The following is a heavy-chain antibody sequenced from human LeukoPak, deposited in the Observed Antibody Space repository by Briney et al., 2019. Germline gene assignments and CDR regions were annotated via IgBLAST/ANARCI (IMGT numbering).Heavy chain of an antibody. D-gene: IGHD3-9*01. Sequence: PGGSLRLSCAASGFTFNNAWINWVRQAPGKGLEWVGRIKKRSDGGTTDYAAPVKDRFIISRDDSQDTLYLQMNTLKTEDTAVYYCTRDWYHAFDFWGQGTVVTVSS. CDR2: IKKRSDGGTT. J-gene: IGHJ3*01. CDR1: GFTFNNAW. V-gene: IGHV3-15*07. CDR3: TRDWYHAFDF.